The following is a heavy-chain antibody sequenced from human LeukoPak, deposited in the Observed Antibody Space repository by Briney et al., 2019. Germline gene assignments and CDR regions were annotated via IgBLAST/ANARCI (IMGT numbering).Heavy chain of an antibody. CDR3: ARDGCRRGLRIIPKDNCFGP. CDR2: IYYSGST. Sequence: PSETLSLTCTVSGGSISSSSYYWGWIRQPPGKGLEWIGSIYYSGSTYYKPSLKSRVTISVDTSKNQFSLKLSSVTASDTDVYYCARDGCRRGLRIIPKDNCFGPLGQGTLVTVSS. V-gene: IGHV4-39*07. J-gene: IGHJ5*01. D-gene: IGHD3-16*01. CDR1: GGSISSSSYY.